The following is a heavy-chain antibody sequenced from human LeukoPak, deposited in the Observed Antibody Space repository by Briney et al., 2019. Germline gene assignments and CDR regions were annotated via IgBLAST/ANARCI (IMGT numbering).Heavy chain of an antibody. CDR2: IKREGSEN. Sequence: GGPLRLSCAPSGFTFGSFWMTWAPKAPGKGLEWVANIKREGSENYYVASVKSRFTITRDNDKNPLYLQMHSLRAEDTAVYYCARGDYSNYGWEYFDYWGQGTLVTVSS. CDR3: ARGDYSNYGWEYFDY. J-gene: IGHJ4*02. CDR1: GFTFGSFW. V-gene: IGHV3-7*01. D-gene: IGHD4-11*01.